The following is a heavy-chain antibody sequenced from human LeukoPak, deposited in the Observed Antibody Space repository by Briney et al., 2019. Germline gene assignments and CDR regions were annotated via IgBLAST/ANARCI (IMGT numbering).Heavy chain of an antibody. D-gene: IGHD2-15*01. CDR3: ATVRLFPVAWAFDI. CDR1: GGSISSGSYY. V-gene: IGHV4-61*02. CDR2: IYTSGST. Sequence: PSQTLSLTCTVSGGSISSGSYYWSWIRQPAGKGLEWIGRIYTSGSTNYNPSLKSRVTISVDTSKNQFSLKLSSVTAADTAVYYCATVRLFPVAWAFDIWGQGTMVTVSS. J-gene: IGHJ3*02.